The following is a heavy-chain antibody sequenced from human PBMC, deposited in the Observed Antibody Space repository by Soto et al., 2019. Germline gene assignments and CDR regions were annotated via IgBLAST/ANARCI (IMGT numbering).Heavy chain of an antibody. J-gene: IGHJ6*02. Sequence: PSETLSLTCTVSGGSISNDDYYWSWIRQPPGKGLEWIGYIYYSGSTNYNPSLKSRVTISVDTSKNQFSLKLSSVTAADTAVYYCARLRFVYYYYGMDVWGQGTTVTVSS. CDR3: ARLRFVYYYYGMDV. D-gene: IGHD3-10*01. CDR1: GGSISNDDYY. V-gene: IGHV4-61*08. CDR2: IYYSGST.